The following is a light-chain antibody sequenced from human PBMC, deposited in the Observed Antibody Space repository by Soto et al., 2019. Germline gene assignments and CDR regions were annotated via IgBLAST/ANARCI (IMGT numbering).Light chain of an antibody. V-gene: IGKV3-20*01. CDR2: GSS. Sequence: EVVLTQSPDTLSLSPGERATLSCRASQSVSNNYFAWYQQKPGQAPRLLIFGSSDRATGVPDRFSGTGSGTDFTLTISRLESEDFAVYYCQQYGSSPPYTFGQGTKLEIK. J-gene: IGKJ2*01. CDR1: QSVSNNY. CDR3: QQYGSSPPYT.